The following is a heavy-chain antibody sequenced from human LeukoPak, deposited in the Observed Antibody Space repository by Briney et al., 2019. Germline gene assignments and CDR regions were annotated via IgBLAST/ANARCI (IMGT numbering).Heavy chain of an antibody. V-gene: IGHV4-59*01. Sequence: PSETLSLTCTVSGGSISTYYWSWIRQPPGQGLEWIGYIYFTGSTNYNPSLKSRVTMSMDTSKNQFSLRLSSVTAADTAMYFCGRVSGYPPIWGQGRMVTVSS. CDR3: GRVSGYPPI. CDR2: IYFTGST. J-gene: IGHJ3*02. D-gene: IGHD3-22*01. CDR1: GGSISTYY.